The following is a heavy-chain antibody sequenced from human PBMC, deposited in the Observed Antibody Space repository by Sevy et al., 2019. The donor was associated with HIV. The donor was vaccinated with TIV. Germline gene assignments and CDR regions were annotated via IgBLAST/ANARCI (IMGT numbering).Heavy chain of an antibody. D-gene: IGHD3-10*01. CDR2: ISGSGGST. Sequence: GGSLRLSCAASGFTFSSYAMSWVHQAPGKELEWVSAISGSGGSTYYADSVKGRFTISRDNSKNTLYLQMNSLRAEDTAVYYCAKGKLCFGERGGMDVWGQGTTVTVSS. CDR1: GFTFSSYA. CDR3: AKGKLCFGERGGMDV. V-gene: IGHV3-23*01. J-gene: IGHJ6*02.